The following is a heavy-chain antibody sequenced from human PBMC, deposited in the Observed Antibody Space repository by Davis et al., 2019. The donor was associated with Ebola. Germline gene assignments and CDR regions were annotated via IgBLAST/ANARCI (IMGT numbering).Heavy chain of an antibody. Sequence: GESLKISCAASGFTFSSYSMNWVRQAPGKGLEWVSSISSSSSYIYYADSVKGRFTISRDNAKNSLYLQMNSLRAEDTALYYCAKDVLTGALAWGGYFDLWGRGTLVTVSS. CDR2: ISSSSSYI. CDR3: AKDVLTGALAWGGYFDL. V-gene: IGHV3-21*04. CDR1: GFTFSSYS. J-gene: IGHJ2*01. D-gene: IGHD7-27*01.